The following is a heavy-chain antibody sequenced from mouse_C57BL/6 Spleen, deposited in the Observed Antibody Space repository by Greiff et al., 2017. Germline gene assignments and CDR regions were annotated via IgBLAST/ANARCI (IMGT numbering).Heavy chain of an antibody. Sequence: QVQLQQPGAELVKPGASVKLSCKASGYTFTSYWMQWVKQRPGQGLEWIGEIDPSDSYTNYNQKFKGKATLTVDTSSSTAYMQLSSLTSEDSAVYYCARPYYYGSLFDYWGQGTTLTVSS. CDR3: ARPYYYGSLFDY. D-gene: IGHD1-1*01. CDR1: GYTFTSYW. CDR2: IDPSDSYT. J-gene: IGHJ2*01. V-gene: IGHV1-50*01.